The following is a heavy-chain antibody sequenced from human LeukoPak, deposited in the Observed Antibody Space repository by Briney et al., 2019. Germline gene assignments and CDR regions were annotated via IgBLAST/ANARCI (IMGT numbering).Heavy chain of an antibody. CDR2: IYSGGST. Sequence: PGGSLRLSCAASELTVSNNYMNWVRQAPGKGLEWVSVIYSGGSTYYADSVKDRFTISRDNSKNTLYLQMNSLRAEDTAVYYCATRQSIAAHAFDIWGQGTMVTVSS. CDR3: ATRQSIAAHAFDI. CDR1: ELTVSNNY. V-gene: IGHV3-66*01. J-gene: IGHJ3*02. D-gene: IGHD6-6*01.